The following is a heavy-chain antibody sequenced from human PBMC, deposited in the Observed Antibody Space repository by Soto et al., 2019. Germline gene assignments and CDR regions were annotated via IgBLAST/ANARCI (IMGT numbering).Heavy chain of an antibody. D-gene: IGHD2-15*01. J-gene: IGHJ3*01. Sequence: QVQLVQSGAEVKKPGASVKVSCKTSGYTFTGYGINWVRQAPGHGLEWMGWISVFNGNTKYGQNIQDRVIMTTDTSTSTAYMELRGLRADDTAVDFGGRDGSGGIIDSWGQGTMLIVSS. CDR1: GYTFTGYG. CDR3: GRDGSGGIIDS. V-gene: IGHV1-18*01. CDR2: ISVFNGNT.